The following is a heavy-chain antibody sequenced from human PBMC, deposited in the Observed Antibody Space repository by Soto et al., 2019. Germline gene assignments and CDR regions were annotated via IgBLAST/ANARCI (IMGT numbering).Heavy chain of an antibody. CDR1: GGSISSSNW. J-gene: IGHJ4*02. CDR3: ARRTTVTTYFDY. CDR2: IYHSGST. V-gene: IGHV4-4*02. Sequence: ASETLSLTCAVSGGSISSSNWWSWVRQPPGKGLEWIGEIYHSGSTNYNPSLKSRVTMSVDKSKNQFSLKLSSVTAADTAVYYCARRTTVTTYFDYWGQGTLVTVSS. D-gene: IGHD4-17*01.